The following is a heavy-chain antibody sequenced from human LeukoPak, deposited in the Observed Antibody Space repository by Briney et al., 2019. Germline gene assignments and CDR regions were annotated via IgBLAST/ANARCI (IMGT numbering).Heavy chain of an antibody. CDR1: GGSISSINW. CDR2: IYHSGSG. V-gene: IGHV4-4*02. CDR3: VSGWGLWGGEY. D-gene: IGHD3-16*01. J-gene: IGHJ4*02. Sequence: SETLSLTCAVSGGSISSINWWCWVRQPPGRGLEWIGEIYHSGSGRNNPSLGSRVTMSLVKSKNQFSLMLTSVTAADTAMYYCVSGWGLWGGEYWGQGTLVTVSS.